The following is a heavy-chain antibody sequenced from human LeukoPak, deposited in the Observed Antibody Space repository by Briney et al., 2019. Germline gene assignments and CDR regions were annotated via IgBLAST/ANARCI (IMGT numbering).Heavy chain of an antibody. CDR1: GGSISSGGYY. CDR2: IYHSGST. D-gene: IGHD1-26*01. Sequence: PSETLSLTCTVSGGSISSGGYYWSWIRQPPGKGLEWIGYIYHSGSTYYNPSLKSRVTISVDRSKNQFSLKLSSVTAADTAVYYCARYKVGARIDYWGQGTLVTVSS. CDR3: ARYKVGARIDY. J-gene: IGHJ4*02. V-gene: IGHV4-30-2*01.